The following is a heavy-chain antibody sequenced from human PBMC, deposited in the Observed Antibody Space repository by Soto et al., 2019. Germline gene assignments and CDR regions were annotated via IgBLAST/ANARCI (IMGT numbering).Heavy chain of an antibody. V-gene: IGHV1-18*01. J-gene: IGHJ5*02. CDR2: ISAYNGNT. CDR1: GYTFTSYD. Sequence: ASVKVSCKASGYTFTSYDINWVRQATGQGLEWMGWISAYNGNTNYAQKLQGRVTMTTDTSTSTAYMELRSLRSDDTAVYYCARGSRLWVTTAWFDPWGQGTLVTVSS. CDR3: ARGSRLWVTTAWFDP. D-gene: IGHD4-17*01.